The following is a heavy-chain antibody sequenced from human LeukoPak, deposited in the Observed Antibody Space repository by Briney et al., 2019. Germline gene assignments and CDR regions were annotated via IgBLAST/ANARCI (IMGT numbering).Heavy chain of an antibody. D-gene: IGHD1-7*01. CDR3: VRDGLQWDYDY. CDR2: ISPTNGDT. J-gene: IGHJ4*02. V-gene: IGHV1-2*02. Sequence: GASVKVSCKTSGYIFTANYIHWVRQAPGQGLEWMGWISPTNGDTRYAQKFQGRVAMTRDTSISTGYMELSRLRSDDTAVYYCVRDGLQWDYDYWGQGTLVAVSS. CDR1: GYIFTANY.